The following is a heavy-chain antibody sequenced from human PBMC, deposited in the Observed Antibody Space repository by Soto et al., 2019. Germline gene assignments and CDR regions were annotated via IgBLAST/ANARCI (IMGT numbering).Heavy chain of an antibody. CDR3: ARDRDGYNYFDY. Sequence: PSETLSLTCTVSGGSIRSYYWNWIRQPPGKGLEWIGYIYYSGSTNYNPSLKSRVTLSVDTSKHQFSLKVSSVTAADTAVYYCARDRDGYNYFDYWGQGTLVTVSS. V-gene: IGHV4-59*01. D-gene: IGHD5-12*01. J-gene: IGHJ4*02. CDR2: IYYSGST. CDR1: GGSIRSYY.